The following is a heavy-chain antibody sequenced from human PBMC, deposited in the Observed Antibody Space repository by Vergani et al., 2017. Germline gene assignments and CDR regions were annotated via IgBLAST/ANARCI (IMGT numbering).Heavy chain of an antibody. CDR1: GGSISSGGYY. D-gene: IGHD6-13*01. J-gene: IGHJ6*02. V-gene: IGHV4-31*03. CDR2: IYYSGST. Sequence: QVQLQESGPGLVKPSQTLSLTCTVSGGSISSGGYYWSWIRQHPGKGLEWIGYIYYSGSTYYNPSLKSRVTISVDTSKNQFSLKRSSVTAADTAVYYCARDGGYIAAAATCYYYYGMDVWGQGTTVTVSS. CDR3: ARDGGYIAAAATCYYYYGMDV.